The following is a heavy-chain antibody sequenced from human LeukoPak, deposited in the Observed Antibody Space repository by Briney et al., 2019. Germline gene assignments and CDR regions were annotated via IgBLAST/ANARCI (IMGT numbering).Heavy chain of an antibody. J-gene: IGHJ4*02. D-gene: IGHD2-2*01. V-gene: IGHV3-48*01. CDR1: GFTFSSYS. CDR2: ISNTGSAK. CDR3: ARDRYCSSTSCYQYYFDY. Sequence: GGSLRLSCAASGFTFSSYSMNWVRQAPGKGLEWLSYISNTGSAKYYADSVKGRFTISRDNAKNSLYLQMNSLRAEDTAVYYCARDRYCSSTSCYQYYFDYWGQGTLVTVSS.